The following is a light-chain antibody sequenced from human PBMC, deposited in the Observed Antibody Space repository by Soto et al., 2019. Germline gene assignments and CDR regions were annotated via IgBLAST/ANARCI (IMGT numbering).Light chain of an antibody. V-gene: IGKV1-5*01. CDR2: DAS. CDR3: QQANSFPFT. CDR1: QSIGTW. J-gene: IGKJ3*01. Sequence: DIQMTQSPSTLSASVGDRVTITCRASQSIGTWLAWYQQKPGKAPKLLIYDASTLESGVPSRFSGSGSGTDFTLTISSLQPEDFATYYCQQANSFPFTFGPGTKVDIK.